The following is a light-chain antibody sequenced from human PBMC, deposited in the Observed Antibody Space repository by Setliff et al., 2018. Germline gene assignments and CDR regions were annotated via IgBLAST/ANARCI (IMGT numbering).Light chain of an antibody. CDR3: SSYARSRNYVYVL. V-gene: IGLV2-23*02. Sequence: QSALTQPASVSGSPGQSITISCTGTSSDVGTYNLVSWYQQHPGKAPKLVIYEVTRRPSGVSNRFSGSKSGNTASLTISGLQAEDEADYYCSSYARSRNYVYVLFGEGTKVTV. J-gene: IGLJ2*01. CDR1: SSDVGTYNL. CDR2: EVT.